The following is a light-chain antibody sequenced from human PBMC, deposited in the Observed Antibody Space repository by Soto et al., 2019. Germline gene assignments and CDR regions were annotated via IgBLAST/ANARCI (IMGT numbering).Light chain of an antibody. Sequence: EIVMTQSPATLSVSPGERATLSCRASQSVSSKLAWYQQKPGQAPRLLIYGASTRATGIPARFSGSGTGTEFTLTISSLQSEDFAVYYCQQYSNWPPWTFGQGTKVEIK. J-gene: IGKJ1*01. CDR3: QQYSNWPPWT. V-gene: IGKV3-15*01. CDR2: GAS. CDR1: QSVSSK.